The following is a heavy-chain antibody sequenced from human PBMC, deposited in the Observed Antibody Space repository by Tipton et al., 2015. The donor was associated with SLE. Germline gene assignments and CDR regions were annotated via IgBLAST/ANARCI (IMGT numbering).Heavy chain of an antibody. CDR2: ITTSSSFL. CDR3: ARDDVGPHSVVDF. CDR1: GFTFSSYS. J-gene: IGHJ4*02. Sequence: SLRLSCAASGFTFSSYSMNWVRQAPGKGLEWVSSITTSSSFLYYADSVKGRFTISRDNAQNSLYLQMNNLRAEDTAMYYCARDDVGPHSVVDFWGQGTLVTVSS. D-gene: IGHD1-26*01. V-gene: IGHV3-21*04.